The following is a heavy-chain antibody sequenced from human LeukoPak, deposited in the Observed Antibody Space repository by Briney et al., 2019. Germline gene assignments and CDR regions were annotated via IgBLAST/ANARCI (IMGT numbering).Heavy chain of an antibody. V-gene: IGHV1-2*02. D-gene: IGHD1-7*01. CDR2: INPNSGGT. J-gene: IGHJ4*02. CDR1: GYTFTVYY. CDR3: ARDQIPLETGTYDYFDY. Sequence: ASVKVSCKASGYTFTVYYMHWGRHAPGQGLEWMVWINPNSGGTNYAQKFQGRVTMTMDTSISTAYMELSRLRSDDTAVYYCARDQIPLETGTYDYFDYWGQGTLVTVSS.